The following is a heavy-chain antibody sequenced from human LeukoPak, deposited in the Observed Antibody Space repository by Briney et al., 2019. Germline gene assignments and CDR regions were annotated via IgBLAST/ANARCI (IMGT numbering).Heavy chain of an antibody. V-gene: IGHV1-8*01. D-gene: IGHD6-13*01. CDR2: MNPNSGNT. Sequence: GASVKVSCKASGYTFTSYDINWVRQATGQGLEWMGWMNPNSGNTGYAQKFQGRVTMTRNTSISTAYMELSSLRSEDTAVYYCARVRLAAAKRFGPWGQGTLVTVSS. J-gene: IGHJ5*02. CDR3: ARVRLAAAKRFGP. CDR1: GYTFTSYD.